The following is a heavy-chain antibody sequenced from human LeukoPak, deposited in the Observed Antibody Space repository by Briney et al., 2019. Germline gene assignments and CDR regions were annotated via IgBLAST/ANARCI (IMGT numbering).Heavy chain of an antibody. D-gene: IGHD6-19*01. V-gene: IGHV4-34*01. CDR3: ARGYSSGWDAEYFQH. Sequence: PSETLSLTCAVYGGSFSGYYWSWIRQPPGKGLEWIGEINHSGSTNYNPSLKSRVTISVDTSKNQFSLKLSSVTAADTAVYYCARGYSSGWDAEYFQHWGQGTLVTVSS. CDR2: INHSGST. CDR1: GGSFSGYY. J-gene: IGHJ1*01.